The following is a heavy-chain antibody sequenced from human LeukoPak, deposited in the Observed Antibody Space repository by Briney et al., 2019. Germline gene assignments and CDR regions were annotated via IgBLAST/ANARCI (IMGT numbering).Heavy chain of an antibody. CDR1: GYSISSGYY. Sequence: SETLSLTCTVSGYSISSGYYWGWIRQPPGKGLEWIGSIYYSGSTYYNPSLKSRVTISVDTSKNQFSLKLSSVTAADTAVYYCARHADSKATAGYSGQVDYWGQGTLVTVSS. V-gene: IGHV4-38-2*02. CDR3: ARHADSKATAGYSGQVDY. CDR2: IYYSGST. J-gene: IGHJ4*02. D-gene: IGHD6-13*01.